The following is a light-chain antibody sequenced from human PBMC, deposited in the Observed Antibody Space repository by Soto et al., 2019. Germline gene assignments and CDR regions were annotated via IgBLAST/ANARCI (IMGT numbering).Light chain of an antibody. CDR1: QSITNR. CDR3: QDYSPYSWT. CDR2: DAS. J-gene: IGKJ1*01. Sequence: DIQMTQSPSTLSASVGDRVTITCRASQSITNRLAWYQQKPGKAPNLLIYDASSLESGVPSRFSGSGSGTEFTLTISSLQPDDFATYYCQDYSPYSWTFGQGTKVDIK. V-gene: IGKV1-5*01.